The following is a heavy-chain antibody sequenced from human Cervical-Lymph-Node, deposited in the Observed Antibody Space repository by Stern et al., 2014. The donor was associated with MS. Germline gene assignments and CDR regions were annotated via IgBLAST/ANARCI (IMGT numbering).Heavy chain of an antibody. J-gene: IGHJ4*02. CDR1: GYTFTSYG. D-gene: IGHD3-10*01. Sequence: QMQLVQSGGEVKKSGASVKVSCKTSGYTFTSYGVSWVRQAPGQGLEWMGWISANNGNTNYAQKLQGRVTMTTDTSTSTAYMELRSLRSDDTAVYYCARDRYGSGSFFDDWGQGTLVTVSS. CDR2: ISANNGNT. V-gene: IGHV1-18*01. CDR3: ARDRYGSGSFFDD.